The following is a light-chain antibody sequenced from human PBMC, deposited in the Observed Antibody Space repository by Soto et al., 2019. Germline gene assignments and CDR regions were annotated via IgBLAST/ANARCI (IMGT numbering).Light chain of an antibody. J-gene: IGLJ3*02. CDR2: EVS. V-gene: IGLV2-23*02. CDR1: SSDVGSYNL. Sequence: QLVLTQPASVSGSPGQSITISCTGTSSDVGSYNLVSWYQQHPGKAPKLMIYEVSKRPSGVSNRFSGSKSGNTASLTISGLQAEDEADYYCCSYAGSSTFRVFGGGTKLTVL. CDR3: CSYAGSSTFRV.